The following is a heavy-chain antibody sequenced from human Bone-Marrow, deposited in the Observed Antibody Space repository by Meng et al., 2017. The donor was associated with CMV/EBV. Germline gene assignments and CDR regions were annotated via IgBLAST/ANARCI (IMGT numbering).Heavy chain of an antibody. D-gene: IGHD2-8*01. V-gene: IGHV1-2*02. CDR1: GYTFTQYA. J-gene: IGHJ4*02. Sequence: ASVKVSCKTSGYTFTQYAVHWVRQAPGRGLEWVGWISTSRGGTNSAQKFQGRVTMTMDMSISTAYMELSRLRSDDTAVYYCAREACGFNGACYLGAYWGQGTLVTVSS. CDR3: AREACGFNGACYLGAY. CDR2: ISTSRGGT.